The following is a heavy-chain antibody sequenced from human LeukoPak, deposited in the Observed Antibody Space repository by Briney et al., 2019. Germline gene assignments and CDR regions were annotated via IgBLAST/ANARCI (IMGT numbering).Heavy chain of an antibody. CDR1: GGSISSSSYY. D-gene: IGHD6-19*01. V-gene: IGHV4-39*01. J-gene: IGHJ4*02. CDR2: IYYSGST. Sequence: SETLSLTCTVSGGSISSSSYYWGWIRQPPGKGLEWIGSIYYSGSTYYNPSLKSRVTISVDTSKNQFSLKLSSVTAADTAVYYCARLTQWLRVVVDYWGQGTLVTVSS. CDR3: ARLTQWLRVVVDY.